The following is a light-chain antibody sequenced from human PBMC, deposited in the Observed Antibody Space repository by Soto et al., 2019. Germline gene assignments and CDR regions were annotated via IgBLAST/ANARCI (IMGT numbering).Light chain of an antibody. CDR2: GAS. Sequence: EIVMTQSPATLSMSPGERATLSCRASQGLSGYLAWYQQKPGQAPRLLIYGASTRATGIPARFSGSGSGTEFTLTISSLRSEDFALYYCQQYNNWPWTFGQGTKVDIK. J-gene: IGKJ1*01. CDR1: QGLSGY. V-gene: IGKV3-15*01. CDR3: QQYNNWPWT.